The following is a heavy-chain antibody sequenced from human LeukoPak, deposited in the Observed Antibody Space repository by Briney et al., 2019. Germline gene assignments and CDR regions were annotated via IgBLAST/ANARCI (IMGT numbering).Heavy chain of an antibody. V-gene: IGHV3-23*01. CDR3: GIDPNGDYIGAFDF. CDR2: ITGSGTTT. J-gene: IGHJ3*01. D-gene: IGHD4-17*01. CDR1: GIAFRNYA. Sequence: GGSLRLSCVASGIAFRNYAMTWVRQAPGKGLEWVSSITGSGTTTRYADSVKGRFTISRANSVAHLYLQVNRLSAEHTAVYYCGIDPNGDYIGAFDFWGQGTKVTASS.